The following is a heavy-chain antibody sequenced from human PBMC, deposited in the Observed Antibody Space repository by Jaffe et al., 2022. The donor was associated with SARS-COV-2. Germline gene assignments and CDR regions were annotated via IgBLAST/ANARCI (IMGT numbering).Heavy chain of an antibody. CDR2: IRSKAYGGTT. D-gene: IGHD3-3*01. Sequence: EVQLVESGGGLVKPGRSLRLSCTASGFTFGDYAMSWFRQAPGKGLEWVGFIRSKAYGGTTEYAASVKGRFTISRDDSKSIAYLQMNSLKTEDTAVYYCTRVPPPSYYDFWSGYYSSGGGAPNDYWGQGTLVTVSS. CDR1: GFTFGDYA. V-gene: IGHV3-49*05. CDR3: TRVPPPSYYDFWSGYYSSGGGAPNDY. J-gene: IGHJ4*02.